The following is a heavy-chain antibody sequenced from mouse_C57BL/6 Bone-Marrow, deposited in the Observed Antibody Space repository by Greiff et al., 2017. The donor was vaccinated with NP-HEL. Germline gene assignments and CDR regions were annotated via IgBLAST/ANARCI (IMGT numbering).Heavy chain of an antibody. CDR1: GYTFTSYW. V-gene: IGHV1-69*01. Sequence: VQLQQPGAEPVMPGASVKLSCKASGYTFTSYWMHWVKQRPGQGLEWIGEIDPSDSYTNYNQKFKGKSTLTVDKSSSTAYMQLSSLTSEDSAVYYCARGEDDYDLFAYWGQGTLVTVSA. CDR2: IDPSDSYT. J-gene: IGHJ3*01. CDR3: ARGEDDYDLFAY. D-gene: IGHD2-4*01.